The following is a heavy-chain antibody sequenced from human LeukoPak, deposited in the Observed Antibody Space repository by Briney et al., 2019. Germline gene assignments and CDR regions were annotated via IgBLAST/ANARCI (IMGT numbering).Heavy chain of an antibody. CDR3: ANPPTVTSFDY. Sequence: GGSVSLSCAACGFTLRSYSMNWVRQAPGKELAGVSYISSSNSTIYYADSVKGRFTNSRDNAKNSLHLQTNSLRAEDTAVYYCANPPTVTSFDYWGQGTLVTVSS. V-gene: IGHV3-48*01. CDR2: ISSSNSTI. D-gene: IGHD4-11*01. CDR1: GFTLRSYS. J-gene: IGHJ4*02.